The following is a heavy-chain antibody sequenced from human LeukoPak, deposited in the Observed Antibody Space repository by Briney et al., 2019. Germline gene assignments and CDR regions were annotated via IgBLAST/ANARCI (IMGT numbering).Heavy chain of an antibody. CDR1: GFTFSSYA. D-gene: IGHD2-15*01. Sequence: GRSLRLSCAASGFTFSSYAMHWVRQAPGKGLEWVAVISYDGSNKYYADSAKGRFTISRDNSKNTLYLQMNSLRAEDTAVYYCARDRGYCSGGSCYPINWFDPWGQGTLVTVSS. V-gene: IGHV3-30-3*01. CDR3: ARDRGYCSGGSCYPINWFDP. CDR2: ISYDGSNK. J-gene: IGHJ5*02.